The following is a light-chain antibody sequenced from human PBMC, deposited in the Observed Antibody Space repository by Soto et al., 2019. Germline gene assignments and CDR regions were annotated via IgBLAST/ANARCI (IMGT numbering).Light chain of an antibody. CDR2: GAS. Sequence: EIVLTQSPGTLSLSPGERVTLSCRASQSVSSTYLAWYQQKCGQPPRLLIYGASSRAIGIPDRISGSGSGTDFTLTISRLEPEYFAVYYCQQYVNFLSWTLCQGINVDIK. J-gene: IGKJ1*01. V-gene: IGKV3-20*01. CDR3: QQYVNFLSWT. CDR1: QSVSSTY.